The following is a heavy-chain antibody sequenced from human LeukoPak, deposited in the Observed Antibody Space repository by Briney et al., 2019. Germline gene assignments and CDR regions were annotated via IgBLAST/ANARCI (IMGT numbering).Heavy chain of an antibody. CDR2: INPGDGST. Sequence: ASVKVSCKTSGYTFTNDYLHWVRQAPGQGLEWMGIINPGDGSTNYAQKFQGRVTMTRDWSTSTIYMELSSLRSEDTAVYYCARVGQPVFDYWGQGTLVTVSS. CDR1: GYTFTNDY. D-gene: IGHD3-10*01. CDR3: ARVGQPVFDY. J-gene: IGHJ4*02. V-gene: IGHV1-46*03.